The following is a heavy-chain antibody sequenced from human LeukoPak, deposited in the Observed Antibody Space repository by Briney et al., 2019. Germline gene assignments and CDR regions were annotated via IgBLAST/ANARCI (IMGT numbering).Heavy chain of an antibody. V-gene: IGHV3-33*06. J-gene: IGHJ4*02. Sequence: PGGSLRLSCAASGFTFSSYGMHWVRQAPGKGLEWVAVIWYDGSNKYYADSVKGRFTISGDNSKNTLYLQMNSLRAEDAAVYYCANDIVGATAYWGQGTLVTVSS. D-gene: IGHD1-26*01. CDR1: GFTFSSYG. CDR2: IWYDGSNK. CDR3: ANDIVGATAY.